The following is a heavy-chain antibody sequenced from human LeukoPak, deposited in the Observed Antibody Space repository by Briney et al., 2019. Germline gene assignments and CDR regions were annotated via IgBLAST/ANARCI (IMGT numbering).Heavy chain of an antibody. Sequence: ASVKVSCTASGYTFTRYDINWVRQATGHGLEWMGWMNPNSGNTGYAQKFQGRVTITRNTSISTAYMELSSLRSEDTAVYYCARIDYDFWSGYNYMDVWGKGTTVTVSS. J-gene: IGHJ6*03. CDR3: ARIDYDFWSGYNYMDV. CDR1: GYTFTRYD. D-gene: IGHD3-3*01. CDR2: MNPNSGNT. V-gene: IGHV1-8*03.